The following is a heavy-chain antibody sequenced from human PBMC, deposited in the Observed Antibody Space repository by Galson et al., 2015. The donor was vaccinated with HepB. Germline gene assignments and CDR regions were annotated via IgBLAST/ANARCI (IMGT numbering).Heavy chain of an antibody. V-gene: IGHV3-7*03. Sequence: SLRLSCAASGFTFSSYWMSWVRQAPGKGLEWVANIKQDGSEKYYVDSVKGRFTISRDNAKNSLYLQMNSLRAEDTAVYYCARARGDPARGAFDIWGQGTMVTVSS. CDR3: ARARGDPARGAFDI. J-gene: IGHJ3*02. CDR1: GFTFSSYW. D-gene: IGHD3-10*01. CDR2: IKQDGSEK.